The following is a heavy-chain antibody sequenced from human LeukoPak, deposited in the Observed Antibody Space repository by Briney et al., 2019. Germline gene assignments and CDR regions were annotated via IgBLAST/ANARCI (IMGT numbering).Heavy chain of an antibody. CDR2: ISAYNGNT. J-gene: IGHJ5*02. CDR1: GYTFTSYG. D-gene: IGHD3-10*01. Sequence: ASVKVSCKASGYTFTSYGISWVRQAPGQGLEWMGWISAYNGNTNYAQKLQGRVTMTTDTSTSTAYMELRSLRSDDTAVYYCARYLLWFGESWVFDPWGQGTLVTVS. V-gene: IGHV1-18*01. CDR3: ARYLLWFGESWVFDP.